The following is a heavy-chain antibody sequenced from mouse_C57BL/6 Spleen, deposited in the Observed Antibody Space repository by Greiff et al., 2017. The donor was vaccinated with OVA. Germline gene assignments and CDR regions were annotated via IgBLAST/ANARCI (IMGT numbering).Heavy chain of an antibody. CDR2: INPSNGGT. J-gene: IGHJ2*01. CDR3: ARSIVVITTVVAPFDY. V-gene: IGHV1-53*01. CDR1: GYTFTSYW. Sequence: VQLQQPGTELVKPGASVKLSCKASGYTFTSYWMHWVKQRPGQGLEWIGNINPSNGGTNYNEKFKSKATLTVDKSSSTAYMQLSSLTSEDSAVYYCARSIVVITTVVAPFDYWGQGTTLTVSS. D-gene: IGHD1-1*01.